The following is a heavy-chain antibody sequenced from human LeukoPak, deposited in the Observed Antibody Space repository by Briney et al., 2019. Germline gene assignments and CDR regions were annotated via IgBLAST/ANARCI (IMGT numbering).Heavy chain of an antibody. CDR2: ISSGGNP. D-gene: IGHD3-10*01. V-gene: IGHV3-53*01. Sequence: GGSLRLSCAASGFSVSTNYMSWVRQAPGKGLEWVSVISSGGNPYSADSVKGRFTISRDNSKNTLYLQMNSLRAEDTAVYYCARGEPYGSGSYYNPGWFDPWGQGTLVTVSS. J-gene: IGHJ5*02. CDR1: GFSVSTNY. CDR3: ARGEPYGSGSYYNPGWFDP.